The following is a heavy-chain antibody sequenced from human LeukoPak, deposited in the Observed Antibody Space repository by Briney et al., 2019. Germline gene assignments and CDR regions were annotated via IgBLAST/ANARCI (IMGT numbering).Heavy chain of an antibody. V-gene: IGHV5-51*01. CDR2: IYPGDSDT. CDR3: ARRVVNNRNWYFNL. D-gene: IGHD4-23*01. CDR1: GYSFTRNW. J-gene: IGHJ2*01. Sequence: GASLKISCKGFGYSFTRNWIGWVRQMPGKGLEWMGIIYPGDSDTRYSPSFQGQVTISADKSINTAYLQWSSLKASDTAMYYCARRVVNNRNWYFNLWGRGTLVTVSS.